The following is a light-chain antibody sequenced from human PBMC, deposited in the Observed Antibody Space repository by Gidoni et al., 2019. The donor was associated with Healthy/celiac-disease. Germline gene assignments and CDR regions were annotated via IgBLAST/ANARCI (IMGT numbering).Light chain of an antibody. CDR1: QRVLYSSNNKHY. J-gene: IGKJ1*01. V-gene: IGKV4-1*01. CDR2: WAS. CDR3: QQYYSTPPT. Sequence: DIVMTPSTDSLAVSLGERATINCTSSQRVLYSSNNKHYLAWYPQTPVQPPNVLIYWASTRESGVPDRFSGSGSGTDFTLTISSLHAEDVAVYYCQQYYSTPPTFXXXTKVEIK.